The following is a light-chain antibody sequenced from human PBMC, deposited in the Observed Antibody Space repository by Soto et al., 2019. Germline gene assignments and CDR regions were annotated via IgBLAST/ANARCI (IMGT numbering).Light chain of an antibody. CDR3: QTWGTGIVA. J-gene: IGLJ2*01. CDR1: SGHSNYA. V-gene: IGLV4-69*01. Sequence: QSVLTQSPSASASLGASVKLTCTLSSGHSNYAIAWHQQQPEKGPRYLMKLNSDGSHSKGDGIPDRFSGSSSGAERYLTISSLQSEDEADYYCQTWGTGIVAFGGGTQLTVL. CDR2: LNSDGSH.